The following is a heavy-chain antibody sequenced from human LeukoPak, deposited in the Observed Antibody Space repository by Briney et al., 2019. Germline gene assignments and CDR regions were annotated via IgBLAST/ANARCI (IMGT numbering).Heavy chain of an antibody. CDR1: GFTYSNAW. J-gene: IGHJ4*02. V-gene: IGHV3-15*01. CDR3: TTHNDYYDSSGYVY. Sequence: KPGGSLRLSCAASGFTYSNAWMSWVRQAPGKGLEWDGRIKSKTDGGTTDYAAPVKGRFTISRDDTKNTLYLQMNSLKTEDTAVYYCTTHNDYYDSSGYVYWGQGTLVTVSS. CDR2: IKSKTDGGTT. D-gene: IGHD3-22*01.